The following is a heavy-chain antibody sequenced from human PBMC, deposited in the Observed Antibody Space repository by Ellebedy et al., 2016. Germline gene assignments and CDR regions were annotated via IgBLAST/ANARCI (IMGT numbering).Heavy chain of an antibody. V-gene: IGHV3-66*01. J-gene: IGHJ5*02. CDR2: IYSGGST. CDR1: GFTVSNNY. D-gene: IGHD3-10*01. CDR3: ARDYGPSKVFDP. Sequence: GESLKISXAASGFTVSNNYMSWVRQAPGKGLEWVSVIYSGGSTYYADSVKGRFTISRDNSKNTLYLQMNSLRAEDTAVYYCARDYGPSKVFDPWGQGTLVTVSS.